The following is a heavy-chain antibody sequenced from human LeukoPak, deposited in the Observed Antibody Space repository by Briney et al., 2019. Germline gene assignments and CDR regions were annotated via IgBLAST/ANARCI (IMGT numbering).Heavy chain of an antibody. D-gene: IGHD4-11*01. CDR1: GFLFSSNG. CDR3: AKDYYSDYVRNLDY. CDR2: IRYDGNTK. V-gene: IGHV3-30*02. Sequence: QPGGSLRLSCVASGFLFSSNGMHWVRQAPGKGLEWVAFIRYDGNTKYYADSVKGRFTISRDNSKNTPYLQLNSLRAEDTAVYYCAKDYYSDYVRNLDYWGQGALVTVSS. J-gene: IGHJ4*02.